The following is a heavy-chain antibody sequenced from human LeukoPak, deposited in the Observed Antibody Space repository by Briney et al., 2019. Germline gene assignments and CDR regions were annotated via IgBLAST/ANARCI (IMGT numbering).Heavy chain of an antibody. CDR2: IYHTVEL. J-gene: IGHJ4*02. CDR1: GASISSSY. Sequence: SETLSLTCTVSGASISSSYWSWIRQPPGKGLEWIGYIYHTVELNYNPSLKSRVTISLDTSKNHFSLKLTSVTAADTAVYYCARGSGRDGYTTETRGQGTLVTVSS. D-gene: IGHD5-24*01. V-gene: IGHV4-59*08. CDR3: ARGSGRDGYTTET.